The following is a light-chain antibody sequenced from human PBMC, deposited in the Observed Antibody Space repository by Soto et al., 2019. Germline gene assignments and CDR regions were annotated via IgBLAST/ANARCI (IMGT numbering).Light chain of an antibody. V-gene: IGLV2-14*01. Sequence: QSALTQPASVSGSPGQSITISCTGASSDVGHYDYVSWYQQHPGKAPKLMIYEVSNRSSGVSNRFSGSKSGNTASLTISGLQAEDEADYYCSSYTSSSTVVFGGGTKLTVL. CDR2: EVS. CDR1: SSDVGHYDY. J-gene: IGLJ3*02. CDR3: SSYTSSSTVV.